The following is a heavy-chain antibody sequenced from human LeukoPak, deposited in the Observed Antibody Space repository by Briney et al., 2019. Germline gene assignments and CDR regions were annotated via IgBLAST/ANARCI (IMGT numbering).Heavy chain of an antibody. D-gene: IGHD3-16*02. J-gene: IGHJ4*02. CDR3: AAGYDYVWGSYRFDY. Sequence: PGGSLRLSCAASGFTFSSYAMSWVRQAPGKGLEWVSAISGSGGSTYYADSVKGRFTISRDNSKNMLYLQMNSLRAEDTAVYYCAAGYDYVWGSYRFDYWGQGTLVTVSS. CDR2: ISGSGGST. V-gene: IGHV3-23*01. CDR1: GFTFSSYA.